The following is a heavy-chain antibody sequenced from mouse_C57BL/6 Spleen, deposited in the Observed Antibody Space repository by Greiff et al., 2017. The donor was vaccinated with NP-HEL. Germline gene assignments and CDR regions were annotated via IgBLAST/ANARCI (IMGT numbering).Heavy chain of an antibody. Sequence: EVKLQESGPGLVKPSQSLSLSCSVTGYSITSGYYWNWIRQFPGNKLEWMGYISYDGSNNYNPSLKNRLSITRDTSKNQFILKLNSVTTEDTATYYCARDGLGHFDYWGQGTTLTVSS. CDR1: GYSITSGYY. CDR2: ISYDGSN. J-gene: IGHJ2*01. CDR3: ARDGLGHFDY. V-gene: IGHV3-6*01. D-gene: IGHD3-3*01.